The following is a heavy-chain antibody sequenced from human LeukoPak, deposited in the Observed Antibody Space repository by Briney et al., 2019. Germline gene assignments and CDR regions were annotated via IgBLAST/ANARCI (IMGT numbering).Heavy chain of an antibody. CDR3: ARETSLAGFASGLGFNY. D-gene: IGHD6-19*01. V-gene: IGHV4-59*01. CDR2: IYGSGYT. Sequence: SETLSLTCTVSGGSISGWYWSWIRQPPGKGLEWIGNIYGSGYTNYNPSLKSRVTMSIDTSKNHFSLKLTSVTAADAATYYCARETSLAGFASGLGFNYWGQGILVSVSS. J-gene: IGHJ4*01. CDR1: GGSISGWY.